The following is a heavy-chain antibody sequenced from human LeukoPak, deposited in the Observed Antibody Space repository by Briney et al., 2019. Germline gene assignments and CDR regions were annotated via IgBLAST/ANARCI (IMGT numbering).Heavy chain of an antibody. CDR2: ISGSGNT. Sequence: GGSLRLSCAVSEFTFSSYAMSWVRQAPGKGLEWVSGISGSGNTYYADSVKGRFTISRDNSKNTLYLQMNSLGADDTAVYYCAKGNWRYFDYWGQGTLVTVSS. J-gene: IGHJ4*02. CDR1: EFTFSSYA. D-gene: IGHD1-1*01. V-gene: IGHV3-23*01. CDR3: AKGNWRYFDY.